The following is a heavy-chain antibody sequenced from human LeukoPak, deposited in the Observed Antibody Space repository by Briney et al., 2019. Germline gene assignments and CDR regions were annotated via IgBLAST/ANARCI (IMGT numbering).Heavy chain of an antibody. CDR3: ARADRDSDWYIDDC. Sequence: GGSLRLSCAASGFTSSSYEMNWVRQAPGKGLEWVSNISSSGSTIYYADSVKGRFTISRDNAKNSLYLQMNNLRAEDTAVYYCARADRDSDWYIDDCWGQGTLVTVSS. D-gene: IGHD6-19*01. J-gene: IGHJ4*02. V-gene: IGHV3-48*03. CDR2: ISSSGSTI. CDR1: GFTSSSYE.